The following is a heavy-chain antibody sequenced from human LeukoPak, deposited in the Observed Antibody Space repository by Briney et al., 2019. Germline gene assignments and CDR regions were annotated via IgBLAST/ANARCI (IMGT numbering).Heavy chain of an antibody. J-gene: IGHJ5*02. V-gene: IGHV4-59*12. Sequence: PSETLSLTCTVSGGSMSSYYWSWIRQPPGKGLEWIGYIYYSGNTNYNPSLKSRVTISVDKSKNQFSLKLSSVTAADTAVYYCARDRLRITIFGVATELTNWFDPWGQGTLVTVSS. CDR3: ARDRLRITIFGVATELTNWFDP. D-gene: IGHD3-3*01. CDR2: IYYSGNT. CDR1: GGSMSSYY.